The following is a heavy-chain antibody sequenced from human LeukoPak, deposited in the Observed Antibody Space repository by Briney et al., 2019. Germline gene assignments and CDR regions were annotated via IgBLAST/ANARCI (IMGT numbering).Heavy chain of an antibody. V-gene: IGHV1-69*13. J-gene: IGHJ4*02. D-gene: IGHD3-22*01. CDR1: GGTFSSYA. CDR2: IIPIFGTA. Sequence: SVKVFCKASGGTFSSYAISWVRQAPGQGLEWLGGIIPIFGTANYAQKFQGRVTITADESTSTAYMELSSLRSEDTAVYYCASQDYYDSSGYSKFDYWGQGTLVTVSS. CDR3: ASQDYYDSSGYSKFDY.